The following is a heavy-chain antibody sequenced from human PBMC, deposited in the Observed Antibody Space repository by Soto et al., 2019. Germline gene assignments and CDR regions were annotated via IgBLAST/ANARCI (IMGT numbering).Heavy chain of an antibody. V-gene: IGHV3-33*01. Sequence: QVQLVESGGGVVQPGRSLRLSCAASGFTFSSYGMHWVRQAPGKGLEWVAVIWYDGSNKYYADSVKGLFTISRDNSKNSLYLQMNSLRAEDTAVYYCARCRYYGSGRTPRDYWGQGTLVTVSS. CDR3: ARCRYYGSGRTPRDY. CDR1: GFTFSSYG. CDR2: IWYDGSNK. D-gene: IGHD3-10*01. J-gene: IGHJ4*02.